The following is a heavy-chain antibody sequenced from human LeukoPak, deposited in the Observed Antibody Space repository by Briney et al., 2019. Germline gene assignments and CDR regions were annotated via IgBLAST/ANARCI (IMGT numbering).Heavy chain of an antibody. J-gene: IGHJ5*02. D-gene: IGHD2-2*01. V-gene: IGHV4-4*07. Sequence: PSETLSLTCGVSGGSISSYYWSWIRQPAGKGLEWIGRIYTSGSTNYNPSLKSRVTMSVDTSKNQFSLKLSSVTAADTAVYYCARDVAVVVPAAVGWFDPWGQGTLVTVSS. CDR3: ARDVAVVVPAAVGWFDP. CDR1: GGSISSYY. CDR2: IYTSGST.